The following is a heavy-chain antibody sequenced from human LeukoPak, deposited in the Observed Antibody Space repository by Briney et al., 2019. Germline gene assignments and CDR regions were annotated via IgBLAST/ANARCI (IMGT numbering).Heavy chain of an antibody. J-gene: IGHJ4*02. V-gene: IGHV3-23*01. CDR3: AKDRPVRRTVVTSIGPFDY. Sequence: PGGSLRLSCAASGFTFSSYAMSWVRQAPGKGLEWVSAISGSGGSTYYADSVKGRFTISRDNSKNTLYLQMNSLRAEDTAVYYCAKDRPVRRTVVTSIGPFDYWGQGTLVTVSS. CDR2: ISGSGGST. CDR1: GFTFSSYA. D-gene: IGHD4-23*01.